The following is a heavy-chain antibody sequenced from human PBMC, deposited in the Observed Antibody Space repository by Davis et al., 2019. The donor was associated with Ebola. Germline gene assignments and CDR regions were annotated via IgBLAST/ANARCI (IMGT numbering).Heavy chain of an antibody. D-gene: IGHD3-16*01. J-gene: IGHJ4*02. Sequence: AASVKVSCKASGYTFTGYYMHWVRQAPGQGLEWMGWINPNSGGTNYAQKFQGWVTMTRDTSISTAYMELSRLRSDDTAVYYCARDWGGTIGSLREYYFDYWGQGTLVTVSS. CDR3: ARDWGGTIGSLREYYFDY. CDR2: INPNSGGT. CDR1: GYTFTGYY. V-gene: IGHV1-2*04.